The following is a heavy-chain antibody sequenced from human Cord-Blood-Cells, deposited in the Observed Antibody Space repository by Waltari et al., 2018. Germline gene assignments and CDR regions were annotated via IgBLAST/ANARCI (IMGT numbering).Heavy chain of an antibody. D-gene: IGHD3-3*01. V-gene: IGHV4-39*01. CDR2: IYYSGST. Sequence: QLQLQESGPGLVKPSETLSLTCTVSGGSISSSSYYWGWIRQPPGKGLEWIGSIYYSGSTYYTPSLKSRVTISGDTSKNQFSLKLSSVTAADTAVYYCARHVRFLEWLTNYYYYYMDVWGKGTTVTVSS. CDR1: GGSISSSSYY. CDR3: ARHVRFLEWLTNYYYYYMDV. J-gene: IGHJ6*03.